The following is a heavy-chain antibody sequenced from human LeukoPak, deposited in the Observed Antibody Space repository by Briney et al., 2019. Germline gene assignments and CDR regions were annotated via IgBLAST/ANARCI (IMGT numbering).Heavy chain of an antibody. CDR3: ARGSRYGDYPYYCDF. J-gene: IGHJ4*02. D-gene: IGHD4-17*01. CDR1: GFTFGSYG. Sequence: PGGSLRLSCAASGFTFGSYGMHWVRQAPGKGLDGVAFVRYDGNNPYYSASVKGRFTISRDNSKNTVLLQMNNLRLEDAAVYYCARGSRYGDYPYYCDFWGQGTLVTVSS. V-gene: IGHV3-30*02. CDR2: VRYDGNNP.